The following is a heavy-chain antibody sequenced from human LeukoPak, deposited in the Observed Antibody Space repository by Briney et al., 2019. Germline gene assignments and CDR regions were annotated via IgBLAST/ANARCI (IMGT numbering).Heavy chain of an antibody. J-gene: IGHJ6*02. Sequence: PSETLSLTCTVSGGSISSSSYYWGWIRQPPGKGLERIGSIYYSGSTYYNPSLKSRVTISVDTSKNQFSLKLSSVTAADTAVYYCAHTLRSSSSWYHYYYGMDVWGQGTTVTVSS. V-gene: IGHV4-39*01. CDR1: GGSISSSSYY. CDR3: AHTLRSSSSWYHYYYGMDV. D-gene: IGHD6-13*01. CDR2: IYYSGST.